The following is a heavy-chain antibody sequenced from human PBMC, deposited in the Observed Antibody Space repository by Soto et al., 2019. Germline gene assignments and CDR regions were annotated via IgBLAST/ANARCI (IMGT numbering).Heavy chain of an antibody. CDR1: GFTFSSYG. CDR3: ARSPYSVSYLAYFDY. J-gene: IGHJ4*02. Sequence: QVQLVESGGGVVQPGRSLRLSCAASGFTFSSYGMHWVRQAPGKGLEWVAVISYDGSNKYYADSVKGRFTISRDYSKNTLYLQMNSLRAEDTAVYYCARSPYSVSYLAYFDYWGQGTLVTVSS. D-gene: IGHD1-26*01. CDR2: ISYDGSNK. V-gene: IGHV3-30*03.